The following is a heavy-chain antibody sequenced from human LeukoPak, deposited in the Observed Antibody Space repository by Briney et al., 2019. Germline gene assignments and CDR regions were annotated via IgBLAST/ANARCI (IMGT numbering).Heavy chain of an antibody. CDR2: ISAYNGNT. Sequence: ASVKVSCKASGYTFTSSGISCVRQAPGQGLEWMGWISAYNGNTNYAQKLQGRVTMTTDTSTSTAYMELRSLRSDDTAVYYCARHKSSSWPPYYYYYMDVWGKGTTVTVSS. CDR1: GYTFTSSG. V-gene: IGHV1-18*01. J-gene: IGHJ6*03. CDR3: ARHKSSSWPPYYYYYMDV. D-gene: IGHD6-13*01.